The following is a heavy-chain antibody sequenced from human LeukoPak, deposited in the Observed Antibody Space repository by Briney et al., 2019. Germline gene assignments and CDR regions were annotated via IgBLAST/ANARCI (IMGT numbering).Heavy chain of an antibody. CDR3: ARIGGNYDILTGYNYYFDY. J-gene: IGHJ4*02. CDR2: IYHSGST. Sequence: SETPSLTCTVSGGSISSYYWSWIRQPPGKGLEWIGYIYHSGSTYYNPSLKSRVTISVDRSKNQFSLKLSSVTAADTAVYYCARIGGNYDILTGYNYYFDYWGQGTLVTVSS. CDR1: GGSISSYY. D-gene: IGHD3-9*01. V-gene: IGHV4-59*12.